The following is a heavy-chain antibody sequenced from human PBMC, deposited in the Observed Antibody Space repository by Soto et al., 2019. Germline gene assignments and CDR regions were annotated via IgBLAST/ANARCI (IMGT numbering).Heavy chain of an antibody. J-gene: IGHJ4*02. CDR1: GFTFSSYA. V-gene: IGHV3-23*01. CDR3: AKETTIFGVVTQESDY. Sequence: GGSLRLSCAASGFTFSSYAMSWVRQAPGKGLEWVSAISGSGGSTYYADSVKGRFTISRDNSKNTLYLQMNSLRAEDTAVYYCAKETTIFGVVTQESDYWGQGTLVTVSS. CDR2: ISGSGGST. D-gene: IGHD3-3*01.